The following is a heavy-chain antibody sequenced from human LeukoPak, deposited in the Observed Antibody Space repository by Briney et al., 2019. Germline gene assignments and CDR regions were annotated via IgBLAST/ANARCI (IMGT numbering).Heavy chain of an antibody. CDR3: ARHGGLGIHLDY. CDR2: IYYSGST. J-gene: IGHJ4*02. CDR1: GGSLSSYY. D-gene: IGHD7-27*01. V-gene: IGHV4-59*08. Sequence: SETLSLTCTVSGGSLSSYYWSWLRQPPGKGLEGIGYIYYSGSTNYNPSLKSRVTISVDTSKNQFSLKLSSVTAADTAVYYCARHGGLGIHLDYWGQGTLVTVSS.